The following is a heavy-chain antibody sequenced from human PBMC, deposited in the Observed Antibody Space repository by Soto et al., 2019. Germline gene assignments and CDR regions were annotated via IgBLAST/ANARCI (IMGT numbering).Heavy chain of an antibody. CDR2: IKSKTDGGTT. CDR3: TTDSVGLQYFDWSAPDY. Sequence: GGSLRLSCAASGFTFSNAWMNWVRQAPGKGLEWVGRIKSKTDGGTTDYAAPVKGRFTISRDDSKNTLYLQMNSLKTEDTAVYYCTTDSVGLQYFDWSAPDYWGQGTLVTVSS. V-gene: IGHV3-15*07. J-gene: IGHJ4*02. CDR1: GFTFSNAW. D-gene: IGHD3-9*01.